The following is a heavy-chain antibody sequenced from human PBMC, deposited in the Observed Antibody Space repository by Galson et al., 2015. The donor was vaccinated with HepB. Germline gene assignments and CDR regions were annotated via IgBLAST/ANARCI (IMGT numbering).Heavy chain of an antibody. CDR1: GFTFSNAW. Sequence: SLRLSCAASGFTFSNAWMSWVRQAPGKGLEWVGRIKSKTDGGTTDYAAPVKGRFTISRDDSKNTLYLQMNSLKTEDTAVYYCTTDQSTGYYNPSGDAFDIWGQGTMVTVSS. CDR3: TTDQSTGYYNPSGDAFDI. J-gene: IGHJ3*02. V-gene: IGHV3-15*01. CDR2: IKSKTDGGTT. D-gene: IGHD3-9*01.